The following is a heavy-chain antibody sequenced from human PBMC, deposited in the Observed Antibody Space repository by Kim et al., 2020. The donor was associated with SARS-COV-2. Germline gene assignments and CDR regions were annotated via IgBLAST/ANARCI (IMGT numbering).Heavy chain of an antibody. CDR1: GGSFSGYY. Sequence: SETLSLTCAVYGGSFSGYYWSWIRQPPGKGLEWIGEINHSGSTNYNPSLKSRVTISVDTSKNQSSLKLSSVTAADTAVYYCAKLVRRITMVRGVYYFDYWGQGTLVTVSS. V-gene: IGHV4-34*01. J-gene: IGHJ4*02. CDR2: INHSGST. CDR3: AKLVRRITMVRGVYYFDY. D-gene: IGHD3-10*01.